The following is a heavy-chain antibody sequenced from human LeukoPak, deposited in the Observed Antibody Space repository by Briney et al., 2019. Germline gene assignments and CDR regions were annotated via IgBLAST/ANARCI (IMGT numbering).Heavy chain of an antibody. J-gene: IGHJ6*04. Sequence: SVKVSCKASGGTFSSYAISWVRQAPGQGLEWMGGIIPIFGTANYAQKFQGRVTITADESTSTAYMELSSLRSEDTAVYYCARGRDCGGDCCYYYYGMDVWGKGTTVTVSS. CDR1: GGTFSSYA. D-gene: IGHD2-21*02. CDR2: IIPIFGTA. V-gene: IGHV1-69*13. CDR3: ARGRDCGGDCCYYYYGMDV.